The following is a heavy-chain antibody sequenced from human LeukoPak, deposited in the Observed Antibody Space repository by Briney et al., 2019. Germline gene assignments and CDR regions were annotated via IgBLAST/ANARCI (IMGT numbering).Heavy chain of an antibody. CDR3: ARLWSTHCDGGSCRHQPNY. V-gene: IGHV4-39*01. D-gene: IGHD2-15*01. J-gene: IGHJ4*02. CDR1: GGSISSSAYH. Sequence: SETLSLTCTVSGGSISSSAYHWGWIRQPPGKGLEWVGSIHSSGSTYYNLSLKSRVTISVDTSKNQFSLKLSSVTAADTAVYYCARLWSTHCDGGSCRHQPNYWGQGTLVTVSS. CDR2: IHSSGST.